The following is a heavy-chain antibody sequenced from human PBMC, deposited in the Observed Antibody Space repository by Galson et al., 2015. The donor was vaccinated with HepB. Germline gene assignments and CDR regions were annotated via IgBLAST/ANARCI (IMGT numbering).Heavy chain of an antibody. CDR2: IYYSGST. Sequence: TLSLTCTVSGGSISSGGYYWTWIRQHPGKGLEWIGYIYYSGSTYYNPSLKSRVTISVDTSKNQFSLKLSSVTAADTAVYYCARERNYYDSSGYRTVDYWGQGTLVTVSS. CDR3: ARERNYYDSSGYRTVDY. CDR1: GGSISSGGYY. J-gene: IGHJ4*02. V-gene: IGHV4-31*03. D-gene: IGHD3-22*01.